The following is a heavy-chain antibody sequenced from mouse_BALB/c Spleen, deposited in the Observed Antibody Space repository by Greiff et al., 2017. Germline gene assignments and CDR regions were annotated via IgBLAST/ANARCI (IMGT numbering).Heavy chain of an antibody. V-gene: IGHV2-6-2*01. CDR1: GFSLTSYG. Sequence: VMLVESGPDLVAPSQSLSITCTVSGFSLTSYGVHWVRQPPGKGLEWLVVIWSDGSTTYNSALKSRLSISKDNSKSQVFLKMNSLQTDDTAMYYCARHYDYDGAMDYWGQGTSVTVSS. CDR3: ARHYDYDGAMDY. D-gene: IGHD2-4*01. CDR2: IWSDGST. J-gene: IGHJ4*01.